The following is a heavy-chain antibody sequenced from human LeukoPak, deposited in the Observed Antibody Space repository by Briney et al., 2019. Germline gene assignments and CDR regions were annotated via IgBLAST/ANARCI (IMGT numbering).Heavy chain of an antibody. CDR1: GYTLTELS. Sequence: ASVTVSCKVSGYTLTELSMHWVRQAPGKGLEWMGGFDPEDGETIYAQRFQGRVTMTEDTSTDTAYVELSSLRSEDTAVYYCATDGVIVGATTAFDYWGQGTLVTVSS. J-gene: IGHJ4*02. D-gene: IGHD1-26*01. V-gene: IGHV1-24*01. CDR3: ATDGVIVGATTAFDY. CDR2: FDPEDGET.